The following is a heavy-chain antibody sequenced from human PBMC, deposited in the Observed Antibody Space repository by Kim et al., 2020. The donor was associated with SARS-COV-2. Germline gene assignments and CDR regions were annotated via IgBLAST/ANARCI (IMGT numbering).Heavy chain of an antibody. J-gene: IGHJ4*02. CDR3: TRACNYYDISAAY. CDR1: GFPVNTYD. Sequence: GGSLRLSCAASGFPVNTYDIHWVRLTTGEGLEWVSSIDPTGDTYYPDSVKGRFTISRDNAKNSLYLQMNSLTAGDTAVYYCTRACNYYDISAAYWGQGTLVTVSS. D-gene: IGHD3-22*01. V-gene: IGHV3-13*01. CDR2: IDPTGDT.